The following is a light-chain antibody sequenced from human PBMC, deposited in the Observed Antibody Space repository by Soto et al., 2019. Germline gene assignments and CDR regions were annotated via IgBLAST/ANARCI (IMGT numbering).Light chain of an antibody. CDR1: QSVSSSY. V-gene: IGKV3-15*01. J-gene: IGKJ4*01. Sequence: EIVLTQSPFTLSCSPVERSTLSFRAGQSVSSSYLAWYQQKPGQAPRLLMFRTSTRATGFPARFSAGGSGTDFNLTISSLQSEDFAIYHCQQYNNWPRATFGGGTKVDIK. CDR3: QQYNNWPRAT. CDR2: RTS.